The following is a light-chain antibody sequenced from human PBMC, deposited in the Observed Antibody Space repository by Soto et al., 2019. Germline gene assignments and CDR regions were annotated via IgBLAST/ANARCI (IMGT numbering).Light chain of an antibody. V-gene: IGKV1-39*01. Sequence: DIQMTQSPSSLSASVGDRVTITCRASQSISSYLNWYQQKPGKAPKLLIYAASSLESGVPARFSGSGSGTDFTLTIRSLQPEDFAIYDCQQSYSTPLTFGGGTKVESK. CDR3: QQSYSTPLT. CDR2: AAS. CDR1: QSISSY. J-gene: IGKJ4*01.